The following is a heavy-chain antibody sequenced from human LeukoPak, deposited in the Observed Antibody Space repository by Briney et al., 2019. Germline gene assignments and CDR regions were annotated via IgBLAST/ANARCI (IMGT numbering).Heavy chain of an antibody. V-gene: IGHV3-30*02. CDR3: AKGAARPPGYYYYYYYMDV. CDR2: IRYDGSNK. J-gene: IGHJ6*03. Sequence: GGSLRLSCAASGFTFSSYGMHWVRQAPGKGLEWVAFIRYDGSNKYYADSVKGRFTISRDNSKNTLYLQMNSLRAEDTAVYYCAKGAARPPGYYYYYYYMDVWGKGTTVTVSS. CDR1: GFTFSSYG. D-gene: IGHD6-6*01.